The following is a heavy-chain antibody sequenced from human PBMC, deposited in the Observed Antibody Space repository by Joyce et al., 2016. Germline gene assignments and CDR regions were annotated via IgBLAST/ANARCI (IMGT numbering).Heavy chain of an antibody. J-gene: IGHJ4*02. Sequence: EVQLLESGGGLVQPGGSLRLSCAASGFTFSNFAMSWVRQAQGKGREWVSSISGSGGGAKYADSVKGRFTISRDNSKNTLFLEMSSLRVEDTAVYYCARGLFGSNWGDYWGQGTLVTVSS. V-gene: IGHV3-23*01. CDR2: ISGSGGGA. CDR1: GFTFSNFA. D-gene: IGHD3-10*01. CDR3: ARGLFGSNWGDY.